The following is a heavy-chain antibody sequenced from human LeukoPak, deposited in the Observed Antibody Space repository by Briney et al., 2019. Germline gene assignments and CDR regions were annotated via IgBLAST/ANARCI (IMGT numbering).Heavy chain of an antibody. Sequence: SETLSLTCAVYGGSFSGYYWSWIRQPPGKGLEWIGEINHSGSTNYNPSLKSRVTVSVDTSKNQFSLKLSSVTAADTAVYYCARGGPRGVDPWGQGTLVTVSS. J-gene: IGHJ5*02. D-gene: IGHD3-10*01. CDR1: GGSFSGYY. V-gene: IGHV4-34*01. CDR3: ARGGPRGVDP. CDR2: INHSGST.